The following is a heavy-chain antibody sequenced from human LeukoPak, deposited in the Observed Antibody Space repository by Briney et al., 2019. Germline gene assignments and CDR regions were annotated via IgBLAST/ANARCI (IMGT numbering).Heavy chain of an antibody. CDR2: IYYSGST. V-gene: IGHV4-59*01. CDR3: ARGAGDPLDY. Sequence: SETLSLTCTVSGGSISSYYWSWTRQPPVKGLEWIGYIYYSGSTNYNPSLKSRVTISVDTSKNQFSRKLSSVTAADTAVYYCARGAGDPLDYWGQGTLVTVSS. J-gene: IGHJ4*02. CDR1: GGSISSYY. D-gene: IGHD7-27*01.